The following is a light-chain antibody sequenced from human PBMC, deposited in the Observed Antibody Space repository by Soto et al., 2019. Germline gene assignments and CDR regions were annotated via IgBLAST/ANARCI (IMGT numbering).Light chain of an antibody. Sequence: DIHLTHSPSFLSASVGDRVTITCRASQGISSYLAWYQQKPGKAPKLLIYAASTLQSGVPSRFSGSGSGTEFTLTISSLQPEDFATYYCQQLNSYPLTFGGGTKVDIK. CDR2: AAS. J-gene: IGKJ4*01. CDR3: QQLNSYPLT. CDR1: QGISSY. V-gene: IGKV1-9*01.